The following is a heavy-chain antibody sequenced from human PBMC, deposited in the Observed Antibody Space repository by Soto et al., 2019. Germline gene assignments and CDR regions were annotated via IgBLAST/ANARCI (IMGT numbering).Heavy chain of an antibody. Sequence: GGSLRLSCAASGFTFSSYSMNWVRQAPGKGLEWVSYISSSSSTIYYADSVKGRFTISRDNAKNSLYLQMNSLRAEDTAVYYCARDLRVAVADPNRFQHWGQGTLVTVSS. CDR1: GFTFSSYS. CDR3: ARDLRVAVADPNRFQH. CDR2: ISSSSSTI. D-gene: IGHD6-19*01. J-gene: IGHJ1*01. V-gene: IGHV3-48*01.